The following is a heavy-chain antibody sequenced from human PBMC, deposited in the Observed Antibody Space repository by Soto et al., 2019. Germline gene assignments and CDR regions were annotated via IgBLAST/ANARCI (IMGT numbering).Heavy chain of an antibody. V-gene: IGHV3-21*01. CDR1: GFTFSSYS. CDR3: ARDPIVVVPAAMDDAFDI. D-gene: IGHD2-2*01. J-gene: IGHJ3*02. CDR2: ISSSSSYI. Sequence: GGSLRLSCAASGFTFSSYSMNWVRQAPGKGLEWVSSISSSSSYIYYADSVKGRFTISRDNAKNLLYLQMNSLRAEDTAVYYCARDPIVVVPAAMDDAFDIWGQGTMVTVSS.